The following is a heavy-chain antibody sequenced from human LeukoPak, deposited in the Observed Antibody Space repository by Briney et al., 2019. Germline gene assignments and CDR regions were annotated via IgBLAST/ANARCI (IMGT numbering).Heavy chain of an antibody. CDR1: GFIFSSYW. V-gene: IGHV3-74*01. J-gene: IGHJ4*02. CDR3: ARSGSDSSGYTDY. D-gene: IGHD3-22*01. CDR2: INTDGSST. Sequence: PGGSLRLSCAASGFIFSSYWMHWVRHAPGKGLVWVSRINTDGSSTSYADSVKGRFTISRDNAKNTLYLQMNSLRAEDTAVYYCARSGSDSSGYTDYWGQGTLVTVSS.